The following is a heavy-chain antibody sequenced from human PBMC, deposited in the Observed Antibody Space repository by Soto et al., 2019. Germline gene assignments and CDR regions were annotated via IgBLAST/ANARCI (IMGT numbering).Heavy chain of an antibody. J-gene: IGHJ6*02. CDR3: ARVHSGGECHPAEWFYYYGMDV. CDR2: INPKGGDA. Sequence: QVQLVQSGAEVKTPGASVEFSCKTSGYSFTTYYIHWVRQAPGQGLEWMGIINPKGGDARHAQKFQGRVTMTRDTSTSTVYMDLRGLTFEDTAVYYCARVHSGGECHPAEWFYYYGMDVWGQGATLTVSS. D-gene: IGHD2-15*01. V-gene: IGHV1-46*01. CDR1: GYSFTTYY.